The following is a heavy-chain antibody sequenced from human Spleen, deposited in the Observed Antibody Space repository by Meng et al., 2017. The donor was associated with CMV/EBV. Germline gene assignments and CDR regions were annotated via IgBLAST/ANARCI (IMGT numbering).Heavy chain of an antibody. CDR1: GFTFSSYE. D-gene: IGHD6-13*01. CDR2: ISSSGSTI. V-gene: IGHV3-48*03. CDR3: AKDSSRSTWYGPDDYHGMDV. Sequence: GESLKISCAASGFTFSSYEMNWVRQAPGKGLEWVSYISSSGSTIYYADSVKGRFTISRDNAKNSLYLQMNSLRAEDTAVYYCAKDSSRSTWYGPDDYHGMDVWGQGTTVTVSS. J-gene: IGHJ6*02.